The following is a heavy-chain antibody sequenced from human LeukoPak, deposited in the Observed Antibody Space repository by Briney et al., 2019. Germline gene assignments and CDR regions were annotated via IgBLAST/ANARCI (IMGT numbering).Heavy chain of an antibody. J-gene: IGHJ4*02. Sequence: PSETLSLTCAVYGGSFSGYYWSWIRQPPGKGLEWIGEINHSGSTNYNPSLKSRVTISVGTSKNQFSLKLSSVTAADTAVYYCARGDYDSSGYYLPLFDYWGQGTLVTVSS. CDR2: INHSGST. D-gene: IGHD3-22*01. CDR1: GGSFSGYY. V-gene: IGHV4-34*01. CDR3: ARGDYDSSGYYLPLFDY.